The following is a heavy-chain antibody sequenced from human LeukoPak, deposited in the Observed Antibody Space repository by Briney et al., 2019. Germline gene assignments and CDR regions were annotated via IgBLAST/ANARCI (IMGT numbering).Heavy chain of an antibody. CDR2: IYPGDSDA. Sequence: GESLQISSKASGSSFTSYWIGWVRQMPGKGLEWMGIIYPGDSDARYSPSFQGQVTISADKSISTAYLQWSSLKASDTAMYYCARLSITSAGYEYWGQGTLVSVSS. CDR3: ARLSITSAGYEY. D-gene: IGHD6-13*01. J-gene: IGHJ4*02. V-gene: IGHV5-51*01. CDR1: GSSFTSYW.